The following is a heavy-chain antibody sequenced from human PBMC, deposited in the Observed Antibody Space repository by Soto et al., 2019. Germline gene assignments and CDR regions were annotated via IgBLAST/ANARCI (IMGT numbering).Heavy chain of an antibody. J-gene: IGHJ4*02. V-gene: IGHV3-23*01. CDR1: GFTFISYA. CDR2: IGGTDGKT. D-gene: IGHD3-10*01. Sequence: AGSLRLSCAASGFTFISYAMSCFLQSPVKGLEWVAAIGGTDGKTYYADSVKGRFTISRDNSENTLYLQMSRLRAEDTAVYFCAKGMFSSSPAAAGSFDYWGQGALVTVSS. CDR3: AKGMFSSSPAAAGSFDY.